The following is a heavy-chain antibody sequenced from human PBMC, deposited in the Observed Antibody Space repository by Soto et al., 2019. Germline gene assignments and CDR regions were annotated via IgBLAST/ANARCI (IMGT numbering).Heavy chain of an antibody. CDR1: GGSISSYY. V-gene: IGHV4-59*08. CDR2: IYYSGST. Sequence: TSETLSLTCTVSGGSISSYYWSWIRQPPGKGLEWIGYIYYSGSTNYNPSLKSRVTISVDTSKNQFSLKLSSVTAADTAVYYCARHFPYGDSTGPLFDYWGQGTLVTVSS. CDR3: ARHFPYGDSTGPLFDY. J-gene: IGHJ4*02. D-gene: IGHD4-17*01.